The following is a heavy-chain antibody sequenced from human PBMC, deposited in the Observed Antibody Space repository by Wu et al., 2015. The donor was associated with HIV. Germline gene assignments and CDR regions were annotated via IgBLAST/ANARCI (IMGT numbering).Heavy chain of an antibody. Sequence: QVQLVQSGAEVKKPGASVKVSCKASGYTFTSYDINWVRQATGQGLEWMGWMNPNSGNTGYAQKFQGRVTMTRNTSISTAYMELSSLRSEDTAVYYCARIKSVSYGSGYYYGMDVWGQGTTVTVSS. CDR1: GYTFTSYD. J-gene: IGHJ6*02. CDR3: ARIKSVSYGSGYYYGMDV. V-gene: IGHV1-8*01. D-gene: IGHD3-10*01. CDR2: MNPNSGNT.